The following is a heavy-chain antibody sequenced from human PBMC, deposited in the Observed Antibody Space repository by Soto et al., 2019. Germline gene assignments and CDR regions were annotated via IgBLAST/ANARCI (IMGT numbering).Heavy chain of an antibody. J-gene: IGHJ4*02. CDR1: GGTFSSYA. CDR2: IIAIFGTT. Sequence: SVKVSCKASGGTFSSYAISWVRQAPGQGLEWMGGIIAIFGTTNYAQKFQGRVTITADKSTSTAYMELSSLRSDDTAVYYCLRDTFLPASIVATSPHSDYWGQGTLVTVSS. CDR3: LRDTFLPASIVATSPHSDY. D-gene: IGHD5-12*01. V-gene: IGHV1-69*06.